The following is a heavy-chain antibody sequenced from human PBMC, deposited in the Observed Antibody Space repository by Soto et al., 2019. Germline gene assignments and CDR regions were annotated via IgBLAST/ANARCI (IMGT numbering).Heavy chain of an antibody. D-gene: IGHD3-9*01. Sequence: QVQLQESSPGLVKPSGTLSLTCAVSGGSIGSSNWWSWVRQSPGKGLEWIGEIYDSGSTNYNPSLQSRVTISLDKSKNQFSLKLSSVNAADTAVYYCASLKTYDILNKSDYWGQGSLVTVSS. CDR3: ASLKTYDILNKSDY. V-gene: IGHV4-4*02. J-gene: IGHJ4*02. CDR1: GGSIGSSNW. CDR2: IYDSGST.